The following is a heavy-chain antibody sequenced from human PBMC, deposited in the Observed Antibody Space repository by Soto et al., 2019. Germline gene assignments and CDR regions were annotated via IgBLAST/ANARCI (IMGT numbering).Heavy chain of an antibody. Sequence: GGSLRLSCAASGFTFSNYGMHWVRQAPGKGLEWVAVISYDGSNKYYADSVKGRFTISRDNSKNTLYLQMNSLRAEDTAVFYCARHTCSLTSCYFDDWGQGTLVTVSS. J-gene: IGHJ4*01. CDR2: ISYDGSNK. CDR3: ARHTCSLTSCYFDD. V-gene: IGHV3-30*03. D-gene: IGHD2-2*01. CDR1: GFTFSNYG.